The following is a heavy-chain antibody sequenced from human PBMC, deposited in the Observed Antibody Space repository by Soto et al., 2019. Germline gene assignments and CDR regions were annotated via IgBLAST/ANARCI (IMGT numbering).Heavy chain of an antibody. Sequence: EVQLLESGGGLVQPGGSLRLSCVGSGFTFINYAMNWVRQTPGKGLEWVSGISGGGDRTFDADSVKGRFTISRDNSKNTANLQMNSLSADDTTVYYCARKVLGSTSRPDWWYFDLWGRGTLVTVSS. CDR2: ISGGGDRT. V-gene: IGHV3-23*01. D-gene: IGHD2-2*01. CDR3: ARKVLGSTSRPDWWYFDL. J-gene: IGHJ2*01. CDR1: GFTFINYA.